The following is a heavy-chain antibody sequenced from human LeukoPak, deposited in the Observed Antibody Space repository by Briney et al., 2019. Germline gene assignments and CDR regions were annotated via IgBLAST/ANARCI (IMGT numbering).Heavy chain of an antibody. CDR3: ATESYSGSYLYAFDI. J-gene: IGHJ3*02. CDR2: FDPEDGET. Sequence: ASVKVSCKVSGYTLTELSMHWVRQAPGKGLEWMGGFDPEDGETIYAQKFQGRVTMTENTSTDTAYMELSSLRSEDTAVYYCATESYSGSYLYAFDIWGQGTMVTVSS. D-gene: IGHD1-26*01. V-gene: IGHV1-24*01. CDR1: GYTLTELS.